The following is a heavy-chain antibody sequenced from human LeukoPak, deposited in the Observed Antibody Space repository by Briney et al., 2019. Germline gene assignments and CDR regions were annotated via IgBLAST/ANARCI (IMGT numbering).Heavy chain of an antibody. CDR2: ISGSAFST. CDR1: GFTFTSYA. CDR3: AKISRGYPGRERDY. J-gene: IGHJ4*02. Sequence: GGSLRLSCAASGFTFTSYAMTWVRQAPGKGLEWVSSISGSAFSTYYADSVKGRFTISRDNSKNTLYLQMNSLRAEDTAVYYCAKISRGYPGRERDYWGQGTLVTVSS. D-gene: IGHD1-1*01. V-gene: IGHV3-23*01.